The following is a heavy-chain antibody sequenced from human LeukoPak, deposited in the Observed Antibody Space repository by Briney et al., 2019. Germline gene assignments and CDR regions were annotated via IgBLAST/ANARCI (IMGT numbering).Heavy chain of an antibody. CDR2: ISYDGSNK. Sequence: GGSLRLSCAASGFTFSSHSMNWVRQAPGKGLEWVAVISYDGSNKYYADSVKGRFTISRDNSKNTLYLQMNSLRAEDTAVYYCAKDWETLDYWGQGTLVTVSS. CDR1: GFTFSSHS. D-gene: IGHD1-26*01. J-gene: IGHJ4*02. CDR3: AKDWETLDY. V-gene: IGHV3-30*18.